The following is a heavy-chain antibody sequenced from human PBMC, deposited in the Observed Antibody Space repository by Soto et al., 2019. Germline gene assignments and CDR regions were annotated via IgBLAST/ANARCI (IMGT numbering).Heavy chain of an antibody. Sequence: QVQLQESGPGLVKPSQTLSLTCTVSGGSISSGGYYWSWIRQHPGKGLEWIGYIYYSGRTYYNPSLQSRVAISVDTSKNQFSLKLSSVTAADTAVYYCASVDYGGNSAEYFQHWGQGTLVTVSS. V-gene: IGHV4-31*03. J-gene: IGHJ1*01. CDR3: ASVDYGGNSAEYFQH. CDR2: IYYSGRT. D-gene: IGHD4-17*01. CDR1: GGSISSGGYY.